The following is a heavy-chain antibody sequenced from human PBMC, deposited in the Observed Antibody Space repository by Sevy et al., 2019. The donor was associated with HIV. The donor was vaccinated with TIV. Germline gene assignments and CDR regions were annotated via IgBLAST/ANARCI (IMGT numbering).Heavy chain of an antibody. CDR2: IGTAGDT. CDR3: ARATYYYDSSGYSRYYFDY. V-gene: IGHV3-13*01. D-gene: IGHD3-22*01. Sequence: GGYLRLSCAASGFTFSSYDMHWVRQATGKGLEWVSAIGTAGDTYYPGSVKGRFTISRENAKNSLYLQMNSLRAGDTAVYYCARATYYYDSSGYSRYYFDYWGQGTLVTVSS. CDR1: GFTFSSYD. J-gene: IGHJ4*02.